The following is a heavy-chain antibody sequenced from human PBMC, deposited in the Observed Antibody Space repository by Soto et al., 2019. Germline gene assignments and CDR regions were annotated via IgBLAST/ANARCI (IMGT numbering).Heavy chain of an antibody. V-gene: IGHV4-59*01. CDR3: ARGAAKIGP. CDR1: GDSISSYC. D-gene: IGHD5-12*01. Sequence: SETLSLACTVSGDSISSYCWTWIRQPPGKGLEWIGYIYYSGSTNYNPSLKSRVTISVDTSKNQFSLKLTSVTAADTAVYYCARGAAKIGPWGQETLVTVSS. CDR2: IYYSGST. J-gene: IGHJ5*02.